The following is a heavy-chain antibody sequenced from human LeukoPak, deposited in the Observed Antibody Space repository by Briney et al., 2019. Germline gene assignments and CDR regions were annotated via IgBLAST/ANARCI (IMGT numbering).Heavy chain of an antibody. J-gene: IGHJ4*02. Sequence: SETLSLTCTFSGDSISRSNYYWGWIRQPPGKGLEWIGSIYYYGSTNYNPSLKSRATISEDTSKNQFSLRLSSVTAADTAVYYCARDAYYYDDSGYYINDYWGQGTLVTVSS. D-gene: IGHD3-22*01. CDR3: ARDAYYYDDSGYYINDY. CDR2: IYYYGST. V-gene: IGHV4-39*02. CDR1: GDSISRSNYY.